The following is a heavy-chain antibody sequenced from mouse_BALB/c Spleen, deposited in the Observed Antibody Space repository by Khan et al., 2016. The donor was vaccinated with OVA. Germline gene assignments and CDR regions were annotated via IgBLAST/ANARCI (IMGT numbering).Heavy chain of an antibody. CDR3: ARAYYRYDGYYAMDY. V-gene: IGHV2-6-4*01. D-gene: IGHD2-14*01. CDR2: IWGGGGT. CDR1: GFSLSRYN. Sequence: QVQLKESGPGLVAPSQSLSITCTVSGFSLSRYNKHWVRQPPGKGLEWLGMIWGGGGTDYNSTLKSRLSISKDNSKSQIILKMNSLQTDDSAMYYCARAYYRYDGYYAMDYWGQGTSVTVSS. J-gene: IGHJ4*01.